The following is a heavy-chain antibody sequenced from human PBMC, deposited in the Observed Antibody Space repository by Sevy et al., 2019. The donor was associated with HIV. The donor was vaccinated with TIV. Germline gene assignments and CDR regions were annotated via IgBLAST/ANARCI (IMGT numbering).Heavy chain of an antibody. CDR1: GFTFSSYW. Sequence: GGSLRLSCAASGFTFSSYWMHWVRHAPGKGLVWVSCINSDGSSTSYADSVKGRFTISRDNAKNTLYLQMNSLRAEDTAVYYCAREVKGGATGWGQGTLVTVSS. J-gene: IGHJ4*02. CDR2: INSDGSST. CDR3: AREVKGGATG. D-gene: IGHD1-26*01. V-gene: IGHV3-74*01.